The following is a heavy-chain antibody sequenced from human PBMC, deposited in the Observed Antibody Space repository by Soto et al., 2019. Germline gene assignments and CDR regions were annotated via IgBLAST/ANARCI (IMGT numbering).Heavy chain of an antibody. D-gene: IGHD4-17*01. Sequence: PGGSLRLSCAASGFTFSSYSMNWVRQAPGKGLEWVSSISSSSSYIYYADSVKGRFAISRDNAKNSLYLQMNSLRAEDTAVYYCARDYGGYNLYYYYYGMDVWGQGTTVTVSS. J-gene: IGHJ6*02. CDR2: ISSSSSYI. CDR3: ARDYGGYNLYYYYYGMDV. CDR1: GFTFSSYS. V-gene: IGHV3-21*01.